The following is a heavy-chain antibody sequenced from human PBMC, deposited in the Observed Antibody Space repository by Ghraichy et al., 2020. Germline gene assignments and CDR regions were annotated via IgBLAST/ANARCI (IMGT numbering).Heavy chain of an antibody. Sequence: SQTLSLTCAISGDSVSSNSAAWNWIRQSPSRGLEWLGRTYYRSKWYNDYAVSVKSRITINPDTSKNQFSLQLNSVTPEDTAVYYCARAHDEDILTARTYYLDYWGQGTLVTVSS. J-gene: IGHJ4*02. CDR1: GDSVSSNSAA. D-gene: IGHD3-9*01. V-gene: IGHV6-1*01. CDR3: ARAHDEDILTARTYYLDY. CDR2: TYYRSKWYN.